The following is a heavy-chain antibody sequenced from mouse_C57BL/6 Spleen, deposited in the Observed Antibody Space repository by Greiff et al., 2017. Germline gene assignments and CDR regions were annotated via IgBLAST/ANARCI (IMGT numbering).Heavy chain of an antibody. J-gene: IGHJ3*01. CDR1: GYTFTSYW. CDR3: ARGEGSTMVTTPFAY. CDR2: IDPSDSYT. V-gene: IGHV1-59*01. Sequence: QVQLQQPGAELVRPGTSVKLSCKASGYTFTSYWMHWVKPRPGQGLEWIGVIDPSDSYTNYNQKFKGKATLTVDPSSSTAYMPLSSLTSEDSAVYYCARGEGSTMVTTPFAYWGQGTLVTVSA. D-gene: IGHD2-2*01.